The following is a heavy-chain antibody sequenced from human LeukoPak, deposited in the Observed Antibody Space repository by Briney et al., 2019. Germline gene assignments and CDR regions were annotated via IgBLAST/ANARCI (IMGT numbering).Heavy chain of an antibody. J-gene: IGHJ6*02. CDR2: ITSTSTYI. CDR1: GFTFSSYN. D-gene: IGHD6-6*01. V-gene: IGHV3-21*01. Sequence: GGSLRLSCTASGFTFSSYNMNWVRQAPGKGLEWVSTITSTSTYIAYADSVKGRFTIYRDNADNSVYLQMNSLRADDTAVYYCAKERPHGMDVWGQGTSVTVSS. CDR3: AKERPHGMDV.